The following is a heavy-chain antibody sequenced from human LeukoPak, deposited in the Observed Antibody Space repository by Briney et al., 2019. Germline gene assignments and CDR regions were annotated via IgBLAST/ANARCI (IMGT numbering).Heavy chain of an antibody. CDR3: ASKAVAGTFSRFDP. D-gene: IGHD6-19*01. Sequence: SETLSLTCTVSCGSISSSSYYWGWIRQPPGRGLEWVGRIYYSGSTYYNPPLKSRVTISVDTSKNQFSLKLSSATATDTAVYYCASKAVAGTFSRFDPWGQGTLVTVSS. V-gene: IGHV4-39*01. J-gene: IGHJ5*02. CDR2: IYYSGST. CDR1: CGSISSSSYY.